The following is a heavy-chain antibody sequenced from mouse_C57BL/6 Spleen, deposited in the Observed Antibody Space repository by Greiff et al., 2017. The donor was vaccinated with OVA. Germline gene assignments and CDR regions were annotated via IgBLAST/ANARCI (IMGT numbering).Heavy chain of an antibody. CDR1: GYTFTSYW. D-gene: IGHD1-1*01. CDR2: IDPSDSET. CDR3: ARGVYGSSLYYFDY. J-gene: IGHJ2*01. Sequence: VQLQQPGAELVRPGSSVKLSCKASGYTFTSYWMHWVKQRPIQGLEWIGNIDPSDSETHYNQKFKDKATLTVDKSSSTAYMQLSSLTSEDSAVYYCARGVYGSSLYYFDYWGQGTTLTVSS. V-gene: IGHV1-52*01.